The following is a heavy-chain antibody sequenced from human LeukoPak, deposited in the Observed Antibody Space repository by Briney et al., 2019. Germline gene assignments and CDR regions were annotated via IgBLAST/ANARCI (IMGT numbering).Heavy chain of an antibody. J-gene: IGHJ4*02. CDR3: AAGGLYGSGSYYNVEFDY. Sequence: ASVKVSCKTSGYTFTNYAMHWVRQAPGQTIEWLAWINPANGYTRYSQHFQERVTITRDMSTGTAYMELSSLRSEDTAVYYCAAGGLYGSGSYYNVEFDYWGQGTLVTVSS. D-gene: IGHD3-10*01. CDR2: INPANGYT. CDR1: GYTFTNYA. V-gene: IGHV1-3*01.